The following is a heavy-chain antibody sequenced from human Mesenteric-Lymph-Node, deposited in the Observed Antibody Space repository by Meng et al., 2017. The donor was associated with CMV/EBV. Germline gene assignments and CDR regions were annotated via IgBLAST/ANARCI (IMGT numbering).Heavy chain of an antibody. J-gene: IGHJ1*01. V-gene: IGHV1-69*02. Sequence: KISCKALGGTFSSYTINWVRQAPGQGLEWVGGIIALVGVTSYTQKLQSRIIITEDRATRTAHLELTRLTSEDTAVYYWARSGDDGGHIADWGQGTMVTVSS. CDR1: GGTFSSYT. D-gene: IGHD4-23*01. CDR2: IIALVGVT. CDR3: ARSGDDGGHIAD.